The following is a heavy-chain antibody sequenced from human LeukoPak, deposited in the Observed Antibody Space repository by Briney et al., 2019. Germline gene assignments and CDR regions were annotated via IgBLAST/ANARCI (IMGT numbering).Heavy chain of an antibody. CDR1: GGSFSGYY. D-gene: IGHD6-19*01. CDR3: ARARRIAVAGPKRGFDY. CDR2: INHSGST. J-gene: IGHJ4*02. V-gene: IGHV4-34*01. Sequence: KSSETLSLTCAVYGGSFSGYYWSWIRQPPGKGLEWIGEINHSGSTNYNPSLKSRVTISVDTSKNQFSLKLSSVTAADTAVYYCARARRIAVAGPKRGFDYWGQGTLLTVSS.